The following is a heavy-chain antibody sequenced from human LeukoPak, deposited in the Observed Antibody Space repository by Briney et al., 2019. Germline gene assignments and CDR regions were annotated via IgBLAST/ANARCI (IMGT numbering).Heavy chain of an antibody. J-gene: IGHJ3*01. CDR1: GFSVNSYY. Sequence: GGSLRLSCAASGFSVNSYYMSWVRQAPGRGLEWVSALSSGDNTHYTDSVNGRFTISRDNSKNTLYLQLNSLRAEDTAVYYCARRYCSTCPTGHAFDLWGQGTMVTVSS. V-gene: IGHV3-53*01. D-gene: IGHD2-2*01. CDR3: ARRYCSTCPTGHAFDL. CDR2: LSSGDNT.